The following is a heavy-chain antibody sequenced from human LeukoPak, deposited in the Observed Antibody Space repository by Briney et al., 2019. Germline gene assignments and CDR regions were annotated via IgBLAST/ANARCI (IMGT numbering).Heavy chain of an antibody. V-gene: IGHV3-74*01. CDR1: GVSFSTTW. D-gene: IGHD3-16*01. CDR3: ATDGAYGLTH. CDR2: VSSDGSRT. J-gene: IGHJ4*02. Sequence: GGSLRLSCAASGVSFSTTWMHWVRQVPGKGLMWVSHVSSDGSRTYADPVKGRFTVSRDNNKDMVYLQMSSLRAEDTAVYYCATDGAYGLTHWGQGTLVTVSS.